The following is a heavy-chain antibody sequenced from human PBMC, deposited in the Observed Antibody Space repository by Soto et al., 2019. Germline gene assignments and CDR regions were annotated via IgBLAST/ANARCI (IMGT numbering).Heavy chain of an antibody. J-gene: IGHJ4*02. CDR3: ARGSYYNDPLNY. D-gene: IGHD3-10*01. V-gene: IGHV4-61*01. CDR2: IYYSGST. CDR1: GGSVSSGSYY. Sequence: PSETLSLTCTVSGGSVSSGSYYWSWIRQPPGKGLEWIGYIYYSGSTNYNPSLKSRVTISVDTSKNQFSLKLSSVTAADTAVYYCARGSYYNDPLNYWGQGTLVTVSS.